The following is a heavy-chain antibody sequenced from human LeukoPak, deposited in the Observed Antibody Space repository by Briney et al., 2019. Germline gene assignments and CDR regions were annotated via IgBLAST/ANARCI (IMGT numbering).Heavy chain of an antibody. CDR1: GFTFTTFW. J-gene: IGHJ4*02. Sequence: GGSLRLSCAASGFTFTTFWMTWVRQAPRKGLEWVANIEQDGSEKYYVDSVKGRFTISRDNAKNSLYLQMNSLRAEDTAVYYCARDTAAVADYWGQGTLVTVSS. CDR2: IEQDGSEK. CDR3: ARDTAAVADY. V-gene: IGHV3-7*03. D-gene: IGHD6-19*01.